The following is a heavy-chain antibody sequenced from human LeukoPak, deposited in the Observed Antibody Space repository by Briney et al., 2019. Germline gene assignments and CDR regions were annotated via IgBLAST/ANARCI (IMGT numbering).Heavy chain of an antibody. D-gene: IGHD5-12*01. Sequence: GGSLRLSCAASGFTFSEHYMDWVRQAPGKGLEWVGRIRNKANTYTTEYAASVKGRFTISRDDSQNSLYPQLSSLKSEDTAIYYCARGRGYTGYVDYWGQGTLVSVSS. J-gene: IGHJ4*02. V-gene: IGHV3-72*01. CDR1: GFTFSEHY. CDR3: ARGRGYTGYVDY. CDR2: IRNKANTYTT.